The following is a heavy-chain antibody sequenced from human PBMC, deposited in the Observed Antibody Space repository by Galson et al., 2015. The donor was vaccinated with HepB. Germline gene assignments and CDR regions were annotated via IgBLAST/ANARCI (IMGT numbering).Heavy chain of an antibody. CDR3: ARDSRLWDTTMVMGAFDI. D-gene: IGHD5-18*01. Sequence: SLRLSCAAPGFTFSSYVMHWVRQAPGKGLEWVAVISYDGSNKYYADSVKGRFTISRDNSKNTLYLQMNSLRAEDTAVYYCARDSRLWDTTMVMGAFDIWGQGTMVTVSS. CDR2: ISYDGSNK. CDR1: GFTFSSYV. V-gene: IGHV3-30*04. J-gene: IGHJ3*02.